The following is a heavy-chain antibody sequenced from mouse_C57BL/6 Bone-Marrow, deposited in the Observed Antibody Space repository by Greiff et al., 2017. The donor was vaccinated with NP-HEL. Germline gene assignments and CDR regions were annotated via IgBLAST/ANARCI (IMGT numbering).Heavy chain of an antibody. D-gene: IGHD1-1*01. CDR3: AREGYYYGKSYWYFDV. CDR2: INYDGSST. V-gene: IGHV5-16*01. Sequence: EVQRVESEGGLVQPGSSMKLSCTASGFTFSDYYMAWVRQVPEKGLEWVANINYDGSSTYYLDSLKSRFIISRDNAKNILYLQMSSLKSEDTATYYCAREGYYYGKSYWYFDVWGTGTTVTVSS. CDR1: GFTFSDYY. J-gene: IGHJ1*03.